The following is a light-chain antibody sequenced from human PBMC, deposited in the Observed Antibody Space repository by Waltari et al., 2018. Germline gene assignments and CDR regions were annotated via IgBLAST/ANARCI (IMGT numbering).Light chain of an antibody. CDR1: TGAVTIGHF. Sequence: QTVVTQEPSLTVSPGGTVPLTCASSTGAVTIGHFPNWFQQKPGQEPRPLIYSTSNKHSLTPARFSGSLLGEKAALTLSRVQPEDEAEYYCLLFYDGDHPSVFGGGTKLTVL. CDR3: LLFYDGDHPSV. J-gene: IGLJ3*02. CDR2: STS. V-gene: IGLV7-43*01.